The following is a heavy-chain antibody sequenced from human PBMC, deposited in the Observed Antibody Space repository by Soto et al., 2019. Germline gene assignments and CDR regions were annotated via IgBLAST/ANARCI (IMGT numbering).Heavy chain of an antibody. CDR3: ARRGGWGSYDYVWGSYRKLSDY. Sequence: SETLSLTCTVSGGSISSSSYYWGWIRQPPGKGLEWIGSIYYSGSTYYNPSLKSRVTISVDTSKNQFSLKLSSVTAADTAVYYCARRGGWGSYDYVWGSYRKLSDYWGQGTLVTVSS. CDR2: IYYSGST. J-gene: IGHJ4*02. CDR1: GGSISSSSYY. V-gene: IGHV4-39*01. D-gene: IGHD3-16*02.